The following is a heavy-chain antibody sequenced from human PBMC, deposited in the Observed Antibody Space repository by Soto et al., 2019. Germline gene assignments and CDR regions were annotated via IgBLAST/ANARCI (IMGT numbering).Heavy chain of an antibody. D-gene: IGHD3-10*01. CDR2: MNPNSGNT. Sequence: ASVKVSCKASGYTFTSYDINWVRQATGQGLEWMGWMNPNSGNTGYAQKFQGRVTMTRNTSISTAYMELSSLRSEDTAVYYWARSATMVRGVDFFDPWGQGTLVTVSS. CDR1: GYTFTSYD. CDR3: ARSATMVRGVDFFDP. V-gene: IGHV1-8*01. J-gene: IGHJ5*02.